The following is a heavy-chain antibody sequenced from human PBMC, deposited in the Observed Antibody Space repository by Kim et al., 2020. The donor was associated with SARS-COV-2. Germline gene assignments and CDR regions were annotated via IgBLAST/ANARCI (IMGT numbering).Heavy chain of an antibody. D-gene: IGHD2-21*02. CDR3: ARGGNSYYYYYMDV. V-gene: IGHV1-2*02. J-gene: IGHJ6*03. Sequence: AQKFQGRVTMTRDTSISTAYMELSRLRSDDTAVYYCARGGNSYYYYYMDVWGKGTTVTVSS.